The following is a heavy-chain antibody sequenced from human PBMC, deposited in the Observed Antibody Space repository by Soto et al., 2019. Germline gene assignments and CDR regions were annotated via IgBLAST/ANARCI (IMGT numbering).Heavy chain of an antibody. D-gene: IGHD5-18*01. Sequence: GASVKVSCKASGGTFGSQGIAWVRQAPGQGLEWMGGFIAMLGTPTYAKKVQGRATISADESLTSSYLELRSLRSEDTGVYFCATGAMANFDYWGQGTVVTVFS. CDR1: GGTFGSQG. V-gene: IGHV1-69*13. J-gene: IGHJ4*02. CDR3: ATGAMANFDY. CDR2: FIAMLGTP.